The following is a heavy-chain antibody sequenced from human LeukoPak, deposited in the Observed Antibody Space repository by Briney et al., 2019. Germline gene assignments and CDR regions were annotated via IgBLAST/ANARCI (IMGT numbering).Heavy chain of an antibody. CDR2: IGSSGGDT. Sequence: GGSLRLSCAASGFTLSSYWMSWVRQAPGKGLDWVSAIGSSGGDTFYADSVKGRFTISRDNSKNTLSLQMNSLRAEDTAVYYCARVFQSSMDVWGKGTTVTVSS. J-gene: IGHJ6*03. V-gene: IGHV3-23*01. CDR3: ARVFQSSMDV. CDR1: GFTLSSYW.